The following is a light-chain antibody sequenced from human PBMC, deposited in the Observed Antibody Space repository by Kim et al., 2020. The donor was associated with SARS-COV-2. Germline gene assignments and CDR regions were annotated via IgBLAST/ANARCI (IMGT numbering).Light chain of an antibody. CDR3: QAWDSSTGV. CDR1: KLGDKY. V-gene: IGLV3-1*01. Sequence: VSPGQTASITCSGDKLGDKYTCWYQQKPGQSPVLVLYQDSKRPSGIPERFSGSNSGNTATLTISGTQAMDEADYYCQAWDSSTGVFGGGTQLTVL. CDR2: QDS. J-gene: IGLJ3*02.